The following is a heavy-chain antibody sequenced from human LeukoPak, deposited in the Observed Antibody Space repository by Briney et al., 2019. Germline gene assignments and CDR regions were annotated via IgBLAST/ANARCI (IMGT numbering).Heavy chain of an antibody. CDR3: AKESMGSGWYVESIDY. Sequence: GGSLRLSCAASGFTFSSYGMHWVRQAPGKGLEWVAVIWYDGSNKYYADSVKGRFTISRYNSKNTLYLQMNSLRAEDTAVYYCAKESMGSGWYVESIDYWGQGTLVTVSS. CDR2: IWYDGSNK. CDR1: GFTFSSYG. V-gene: IGHV3-33*06. J-gene: IGHJ4*02. D-gene: IGHD6-19*01.